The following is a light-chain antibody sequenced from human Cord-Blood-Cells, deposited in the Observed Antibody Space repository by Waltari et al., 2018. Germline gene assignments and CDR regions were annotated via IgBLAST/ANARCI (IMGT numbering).Light chain of an antibody. CDR3: QQSYSTPPT. CDR2: AAS. J-gene: IGKJ1*01. Sequence: DIQLTQSPSSLSASVGDRVTIPCRASQSISSYLNRYQQEPGKAPKLLIYAASSLQSGVPSRFSGSGSGTDFTLTISSLQPEDFATYYCQQSYSTPPTFGQGTKVEIK. V-gene: IGKV1-39*01. CDR1: QSISSY.